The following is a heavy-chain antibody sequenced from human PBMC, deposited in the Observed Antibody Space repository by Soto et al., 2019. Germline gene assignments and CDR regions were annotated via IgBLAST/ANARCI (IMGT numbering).Heavy chain of an antibody. D-gene: IGHD2-2*01. CDR2: ISAYNGNT. V-gene: IGHV1-18*01. CDR1: GYTFTSYG. CDR3: ARPGEYCSSTSCYATYYFDY. J-gene: IGHJ4*02. Sequence: ASVKVSCKASGYTFTSYGISWVRQAPGQGLEWMGWISAYNGNTNYAQKLQGRVTMTTDTSTSTAYMELRSLGSDDTAVYYCARPGEYCSSTSCYATYYFDYWGQGTLVTVSS.